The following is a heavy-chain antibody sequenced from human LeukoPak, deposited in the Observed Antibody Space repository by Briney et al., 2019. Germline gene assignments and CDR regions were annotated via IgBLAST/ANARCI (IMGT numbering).Heavy chain of an antibody. CDR2: IYYSGNT. CDR3: ARLFSSSWYRSAFDL. Sequence: SETLSLTCTVSGASISSSSYYWGWIRQPPGKGLEWIGSIYYSGNTYYNPSLKSRVTISVDTSKNQFSLKLSSVTAADTTVYYCARLFSSSWYRSAFDLWGHGKMFTVSS. J-gene: IGHJ3*01. V-gene: IGHV4-39*01. CDR1: GASISSSSYY. D-gene: IGHD6-13*01.